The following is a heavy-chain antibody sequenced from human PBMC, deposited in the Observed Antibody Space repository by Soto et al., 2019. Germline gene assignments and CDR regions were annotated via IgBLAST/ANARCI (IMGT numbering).Heavy chain of an antibody. CDR2: IYPGDSDT. Sequence: GESLKISCKGSGYSFTSYWIGWVRQMPGKGLEWMGIIYPGDSDTRYSPSFHGQVTISADKSISTAYLQWSSLKASDTAFYFCAIGFFCLGDCKKNPDHREGRDFGAQGTTDPVS. CDR3: AIGFFCLGDCKKNPDHREGRDF. D-gene: IGHD2-21*01. CDR1: GYSFTSYW. J-gene: IGHJ6*02. V-gene: IGHV5-51*01.